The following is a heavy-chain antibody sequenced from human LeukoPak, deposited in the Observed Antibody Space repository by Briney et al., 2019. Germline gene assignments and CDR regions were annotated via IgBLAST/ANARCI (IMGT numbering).Heavy chain of an antibody. Sequence: PSETLSLTCTVSGGSISSGSYYWSWIRQPAGKGLEWIGRIHTSGSTNYNPSLKSRVIISGDTSKNQFSLKLSSVTAADTAVYYCARGLHTYYDFWSGLSPHDAFDNWGQGTMVTVSS. CDR2: IHTSGST. D-gene: IGHD3-3*01. CDR3: ARGLHTYYDFWSGLSPHDAFDN. CDR1: GGSISSGSYY. J-gene: IGHJ3*02. V-gene: IGHV4-61*02.